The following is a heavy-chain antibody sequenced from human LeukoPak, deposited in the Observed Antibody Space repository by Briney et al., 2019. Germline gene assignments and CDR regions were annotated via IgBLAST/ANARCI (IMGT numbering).Heavy chain of an antibody. Sequence: PGGSLRLSCVASGITFRSSTMHCVRQAPGKGLEWLAFIRFDGSTKYYADSVKGRFTVSRENTKTTLYLQMNSLRAKDPAVYNCAQPDFWGQGTLVTVSS. CDR1: GITFRSST. CDR2: IRFDGSTK. CDR3: AQPDF. V-gene: IGHV3-30*02. J-gene: IGHJ4*02.